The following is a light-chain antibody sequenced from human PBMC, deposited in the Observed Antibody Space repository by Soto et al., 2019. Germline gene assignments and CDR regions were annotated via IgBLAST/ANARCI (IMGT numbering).Light chain of an antibody. Sequence: AIQMTQSPSSLSASVGDRVTITCRASQDIMNDLAWYQQKPGKPPKVLIYGASTLQSGVPSRFGGSRSGTDFTLTITSLQPEDFAAYYCLQDYTYPFTFGQGTKVDIK. CDR3: LQDYTYPFT. J-gene: IGKJ2*01. CDR1: QDIMND. V-gene: IGKV1-6*01. CDR2: GAS.